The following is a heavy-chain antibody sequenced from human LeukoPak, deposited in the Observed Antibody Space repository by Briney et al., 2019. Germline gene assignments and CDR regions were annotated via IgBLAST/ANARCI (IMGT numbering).Heavy chain of an antibody. CDR2: IYTSGST. D-gene: IGHD6-13*01. Sequence: SETLSLTCTVSGGPISTYYWSWIRQPAGKGLEWIGRIYTSGSTNYNPSLKSRVTMSVDTSKNQFSLKLSSVTAADTAVYYCAREGLAAAGSWLPAFDIWGQGTMVTVSS. CDR1: GGPISTYY. J-gene: IGHJ3*02. V-gene: IGHV4-4*07. CDR3: AREGLAAAGSWLPAFDI.